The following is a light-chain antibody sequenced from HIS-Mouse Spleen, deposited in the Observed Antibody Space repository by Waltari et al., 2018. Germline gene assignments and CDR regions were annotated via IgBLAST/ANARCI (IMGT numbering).Light chain of an antibody. Sequence: EIVMTQSPATLSVSPGERATLSCRASPGVSSNLAWYQQKPGQAPRLLIYGASTRATGIPARFSGSGSGTEFTLTISSLQSEDFAVYYCQQYNNWLLPTFGGGTKVEIK. J-gene: IGKJ4*01. CDR3: QQYNNWLLPT. CDR1: PGVSSN. V-gene: IGKV3-15*01. CDR2: GAS.